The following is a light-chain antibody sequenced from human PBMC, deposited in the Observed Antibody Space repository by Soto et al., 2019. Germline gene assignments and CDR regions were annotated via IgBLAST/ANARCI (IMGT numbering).Light chain of an antibody. CDR2: DVS. V-gene: IGLV2-14*01. CDR1: SSDVGGYNY. Sequence: QSVLPQPASVSGSPGQSITISCTGTSSDVGGYNYVSWYQQHPGKAPKLMMYDVSNRPSGVSNRFSGSKSGNTASLTISGLQAEDEADYYCSSYTSSSTLLDVFGTGTKVTVL. CDR3: SSYTSSSTLLDV. J-gene: IGLJ1*01.